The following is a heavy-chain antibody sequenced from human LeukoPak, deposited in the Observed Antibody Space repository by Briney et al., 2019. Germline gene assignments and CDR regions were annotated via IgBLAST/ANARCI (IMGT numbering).Heavy chain of an antibody. CDR2: IWYDGSNK. V-gene: IGHV3-33*06. Sequence: GGSLRLSCAASGFTFSSYGMHWVRQAPGKGLEWVAVIWYDGSNKYYADSVKGRFTISRDNSKNTLYLQMNSLRAEDTAVYYCAKDRFIVVASFDYWGQGTLVTVSS. J-gene: IGHJ4*02. CDR1: GFTFSSYG. D-gene: IGHD2-21*01. CDR3: AKDRFIVVASFDY.